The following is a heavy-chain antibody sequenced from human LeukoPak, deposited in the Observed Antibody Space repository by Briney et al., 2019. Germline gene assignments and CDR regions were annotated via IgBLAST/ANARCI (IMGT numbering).Heavy chain of an antibody. D-gene: IGHD5-12*01. J-gene: IGHJ4*02. Sequence: SQTLSLTCTVSGGSISSGDYYWSWIRQPPGKGLEWIGYIYYSGSTYYNPSLKSRVTISVDTSKNQFSLKLSSVTAADTAVYHCARVGIVATITYFDYWGQGTLVTVSS. CDR3: ARVGIVATITYFDY. CDR2: IYYSGST. CDR1: GGSISSGDYY. V-gene: IGHV4-30-4*01.